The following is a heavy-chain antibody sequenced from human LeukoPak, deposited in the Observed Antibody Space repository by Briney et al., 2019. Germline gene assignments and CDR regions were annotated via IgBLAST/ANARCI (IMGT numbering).Heavy chain of an antibody. CDR1: GDSITSGDYY. CDR2: ISDSGRT. J-gene: IGHJ3*02. D-gene: IGHD3-3*01. V-gene: IGHV4-30-4*08. CDR3: ARAFSTIFGVVQGAFDI. Sequence: SQTLSLTCTVSGDSITSGDYYWSWIRQPPGKGLEWIGYISDSGRTYYNPSLKRRVTISVDTSKNQFSLKLSSVTAADTAVYYCARAFSTIFGVVQGAFDIWGQGTMVTVSS.